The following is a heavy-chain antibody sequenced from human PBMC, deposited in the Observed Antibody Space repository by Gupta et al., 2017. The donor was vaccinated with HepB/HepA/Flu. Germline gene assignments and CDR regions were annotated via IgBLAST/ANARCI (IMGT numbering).Heavy chain of an antibody. V-gene: IGHV4-30-4*01. Sequence: QVQLQESGPRLVKPAQTLSLTCNVSGGPVDSGDQYWSWVRQPPGKGLEWIGYISYRGTTYYKPSLRSRLTISLDTARNHFSLKLASVTAADTALYFCARPLTNIDAFDVWGRGTMVTVSS. J-gene: IGHJ3*01. D-gene: IGHD2-8*01. CDR2: ISYRGTT. CDR3: ARPLTNIDAFDV. CDR1: GGPVDSGDQY.